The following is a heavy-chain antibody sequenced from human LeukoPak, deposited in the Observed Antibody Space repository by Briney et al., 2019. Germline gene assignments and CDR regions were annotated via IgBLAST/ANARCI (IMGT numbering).Heavy chain of an antibody. CDR2: ISAYNGNT. J-gene: IGHJ6*02. CDR1: GYTFTSYG. CDR3: ARDFWSGYSVNYYYYGMDV. D-gene: IGHD3-3*01. V-gene: IGHV1-18*01. Sequence: GASVKVSCKASGYTFTSYGISWVRQAPGQGLEWMGWISAYNGNTNYAQKLQGRVTMTTDTSTSTAYMELRSLRSDDTAVYYCARDFWSGYSVNYYYYGMDVWGQGTTVTVSS.